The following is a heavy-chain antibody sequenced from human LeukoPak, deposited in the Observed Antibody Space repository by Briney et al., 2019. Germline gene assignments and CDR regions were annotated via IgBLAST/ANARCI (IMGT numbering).Heavy chain of an antibody. D-gene: IGHD2-15*01. Sequence: GGSLRLSCTASGFTFKDYYMNWVRQAPGKGLEWVASISSTSNHIYYANSKRGRFTISRDNPKNSLYLQMNSLRAEDTAVYYCAGVVVAATSYYYYYGMDVWGQGTMVTVSS. CDR3: AGVVVAATSYYYYYGMDV. V-gene: IGHV3-21*01. CDR1: GFTFKDYY. J-gene: IGHJ6*02. CDR2: ISSTSNHI.